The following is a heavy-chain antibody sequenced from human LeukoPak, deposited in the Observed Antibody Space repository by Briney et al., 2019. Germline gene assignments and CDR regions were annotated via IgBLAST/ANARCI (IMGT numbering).Heavy chain of an antibody. V-gene: IGHV3-23*01. J-gene: IGHJ4*02. CDR1: GFTLNSDT. D-gene: IGHD2-8*01. CDR3: AKDPRLGYCTNGVCYLWDY. CDR2: ISPGGTT. Sequence: SGKSLRLSCAASGFTLNSDTMSWVRQAPGKGLEWVSAISPGGTTYYADSVKGRFTISRGTSKNTLHLQMTSLRAEDTAIYYCAKDPRLGYCTNGVCYLWDYWGQGTLVTVSS.